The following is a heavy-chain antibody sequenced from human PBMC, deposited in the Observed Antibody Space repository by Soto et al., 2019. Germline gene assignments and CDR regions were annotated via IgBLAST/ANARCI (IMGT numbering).Heavy chain of an antibody. CDR3: AREVFSGYPDAFDI. J-gene: IGHJ3*02. V-gene: IGHV4-59*01. CDR1: GGSISSYY. D-gene: IGHD5-12*01. Sequence: QVQLQESGPGLVKPSETLSLTCTVSGGSISSYYWSWIRQPPGKGLEWIGYIYYSGSTNYNPSLKSRVTISVDTSKNQFSLELSSVTAADTAVYYCAREVFSGYPDAFDIWGQGTMVTVSS. CDR2: IYYSGST.